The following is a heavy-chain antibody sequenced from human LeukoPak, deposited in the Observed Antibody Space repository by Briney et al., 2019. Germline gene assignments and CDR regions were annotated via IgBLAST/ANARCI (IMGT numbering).Heavy chain of an antibody. V-gene: IGHV1-69*05. CDR2: IIPIFGTA. J-gene: IGHJ5*02. CDR3: AREEYNWNYIYSWFDP. Sequence: SVKVSCKASGGTFSSYAISWVRQAPGQGLEWMGGIIPIFGTANYAQKFQGRVTITTDESTSTAYMELSSLRSEDTAVYYCAREEYNWNYIYSWFDPWGQGTLVTVSS. D-gene: IGHD1-7*01. CDR1: GGTFSSYA.